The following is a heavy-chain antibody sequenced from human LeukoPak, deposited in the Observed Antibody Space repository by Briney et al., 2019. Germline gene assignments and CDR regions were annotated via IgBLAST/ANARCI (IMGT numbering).Heavy chain of an antibody. Sequence: GGSLRLSCAASGFTFSSYAMSWVRQAPGKGLEWVSAISGSGGSTYYADSVKGRFTISRDNSKNTLYLQMNSLRAEDTAVYYCAKGVLGYSYGTNLDYWGQGTLVTVSS. CDR2: ISGSGGST. CDR1: GFTFSSYA. CDR3: AKGVLGYSYGTNLDY. D-gene: IGHD5-18*01. V-gene: IGHV3-23*01. J-gene: IGHJ4*02.